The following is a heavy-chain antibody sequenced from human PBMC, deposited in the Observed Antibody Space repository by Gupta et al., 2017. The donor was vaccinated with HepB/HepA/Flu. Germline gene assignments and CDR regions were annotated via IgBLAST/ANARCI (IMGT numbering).Heavy chain of an antibody. J-gene: IGHJ3*01. CDR3: AKGTIGAQGALDV. V-gene: IGHV3-30*18. D-gene: IGHD4-17*01. CDR1: GFTLSDFV. Sequence: LRLSCAASGFTLSDFVIQWVRQAPGKGLEWVAMTSFDGSDKYFADSVQGRFTISRDNSKNTLYLQMGSLRPDDTAIYYCAKGTIGAQGALDVWGQGTMVTVSS. CDR2: TSFDGSDK.